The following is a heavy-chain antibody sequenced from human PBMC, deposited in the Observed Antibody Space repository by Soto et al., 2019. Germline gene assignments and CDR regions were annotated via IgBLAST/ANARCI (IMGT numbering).Heavy chain of an antibody. Sequence: PGESLKISCKASGYTFINDWIAWVRQMPGKGLEWMGVIHPGDSDVRYSPSFQGLVTFSADKSINTAYAQWSSLKASDTALYYCARHVGGRDYYYGIDVWGQGTTVTVSS. CDR2: IHPGDSDV. V-gene: IGHV5-51*01. CDR3: ARHVGGRDYYYGIDV. J-gene: IGHJ6*02. CDR1: GYTFINDW.